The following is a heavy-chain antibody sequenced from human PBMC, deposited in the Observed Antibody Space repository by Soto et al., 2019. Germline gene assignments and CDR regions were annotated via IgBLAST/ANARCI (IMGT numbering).Heavy chain of an antibody. CDR3: AKDSSGWTFDY. D-gene: IGHD6-19*01. CDR2: IWYDGSNK. J-gene: IGHJ4*02. V-gene: IGHV3-33*06. CDR1: GFTFSSYG. Sequence: QVQLVESGGGVVQPGRSLRLSCAASGFTFSSYGMHWVRQAPGTGLVWVAVIWYDGSNKYYADSVKGRFTISRDNSNNPLYLQMNSLRAADTAVYYCAKDSSGWTFDYWAQGTLVTVSS.